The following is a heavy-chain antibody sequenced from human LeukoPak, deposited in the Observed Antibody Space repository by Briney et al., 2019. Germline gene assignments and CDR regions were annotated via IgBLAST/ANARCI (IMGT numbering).Heavy chain of an antibody. J-gene: IGHJ4*02. CDR3: AKGHYYGSGSLDY. CDR1: GFTFSGYG. Sequence: GGSLRLSCAASGFTFSGYGMSWVRQAPGKGLEWVSAIGGRDGSTYYADSAKGRFTISRDNSKNTLYVQMNSLRAEDTAVYYCAKGHYYGSGSLDYWGQGTLVTVSS. V-gene: IGHV3-23*01. D-gene: IGHD3-10*01. CDR2: IGGRDGST.